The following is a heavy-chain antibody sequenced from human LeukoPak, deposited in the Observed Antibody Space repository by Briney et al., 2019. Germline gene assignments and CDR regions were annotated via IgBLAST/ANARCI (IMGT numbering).Heavy chain of an antibody. D-gene: IGHD6-6*01. CDR3: ARESFAAARPGQFDY. CDR1: GYTFTSYG. Sequence: ASVKVSCKASGYTFTSYGITWVRQAPGQGLEWMGWVTAYNGNTNYAQKLQGRVTMTTDTSTSTAYMELRSLGSDDTAVYYCARESFAAARPGQFDYWGQGTLVTVSS. V-gene: IGHV1-18*01. J-gene: IGHJ4*02. CDR2: VTAYNGNT.